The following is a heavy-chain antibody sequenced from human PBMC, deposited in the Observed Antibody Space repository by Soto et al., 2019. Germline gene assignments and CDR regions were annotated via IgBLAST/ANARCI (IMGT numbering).Heavy chain of an antibody. J-gene: IGHJ6*02. CDR1: GDSISAYS. Sequence: SETLSLTCTVSGDSISAYSWSWVRQPPGKGLEWIGNIHYNGNTKYSPSLKSRVTMSVDTSKNQFSLKLSSVTAADTAVYYCARDRGYDSSGYYYYGMDVWGQGTTVTVSS. CDR3: ARDRGYDSSGYYYYGMDV. V-gene: IGHV4-59*01. CDR2: IHYNGNT. D-gene: IGHD3-22*01.